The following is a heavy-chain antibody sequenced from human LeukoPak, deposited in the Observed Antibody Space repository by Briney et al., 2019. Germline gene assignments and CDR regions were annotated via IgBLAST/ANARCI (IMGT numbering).Heavy chain of an antibody. CDR3: SSYGEGFDP. Sequence: PGGSLRLSCAASEFSVGSNYMTWVRQAPGKGLEWVSLIYSGGSTYYADSVKGRFTISRDNAKNSLYLQMNSLRAEDTAVYYCSSYGEGFDPWGQGTLVTVSS. CDR1: EFSVGSNY. V-gene: IGHV3-66*01. CDR2: IYSGGST. J-gene: IGHJ5*02. D-gene: IGHD4-17*01.